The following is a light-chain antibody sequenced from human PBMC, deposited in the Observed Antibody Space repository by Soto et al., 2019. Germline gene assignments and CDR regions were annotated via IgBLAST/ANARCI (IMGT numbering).Light chain of an antibody. CDR1: QSISSY. J-gene: IGKJ1*01. CDR3: QQSYRTLVT. Sequence: DIQMTQSPSSLSASVGDRVTITCRASQSISSYLNWYQQKPGKAPKLLIYAASSLQSGVTSRFSGSGSGTDFTLTISSLQPEDFATYYCQQSYRTLVTFGQGTKVEIK. V-gene: IGKV1-39*01. CDR2: AAS.